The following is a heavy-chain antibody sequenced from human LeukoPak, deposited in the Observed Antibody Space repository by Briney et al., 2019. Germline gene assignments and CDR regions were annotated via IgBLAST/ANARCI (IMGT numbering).Heavy chain of an antibody. Sequence: ASVKVSCKASGYTFTSYDINWVRQATGQGLEWMGSMNPNSGNTGYAQKFQGRVTITRNTSISTAYMDLSSLRSEDTAVYYCARRAVAYYYYYYMDVWGKGTTVTVSS. D-gene: IGHD6-19*01. J-gene: IGHJ6*03. V-gene: IGHV1-8*03. CDR3: ARRAVAYYYYYYMDV. CDR1: GYTFTSYD. CDR2: MNPNSGNT.